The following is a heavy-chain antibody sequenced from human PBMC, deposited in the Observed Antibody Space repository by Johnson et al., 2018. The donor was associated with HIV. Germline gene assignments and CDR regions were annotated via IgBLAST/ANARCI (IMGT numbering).Heavy chain of an antibody. CDR2: IYSGGSK. D-gene: IGHD1-26*01. J-gene: IGHJ3*01. CDR1: GITVSSNY. Sequence: MLLVESGGDLVQPGGSLRLSCAASGITVSSNYMTWVRQAPGKGLEWVSVIYSGGSKYYADSVKGRFTISRDNSKNTLYLQMYSLRVEDTAVYYCARDLVVGDHSAPLTHAFDVWGQGTMVTVSS. V-gene: IGHV3-66*01. CDR3: ARDLVVGDHSAPLTHAFDV.